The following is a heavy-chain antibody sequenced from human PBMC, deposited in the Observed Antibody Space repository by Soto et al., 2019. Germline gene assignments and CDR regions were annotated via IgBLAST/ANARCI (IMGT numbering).Heavy chain of an antibody. V-gene: IGHV4-39*01. J-gene: IGHJ5*02. CDR2: IYYDGST. CDR1: GASIRSSTFY. CDR3: ARGRGITMVRGVIFYWFDR. D-gene: IGHD3-10*01. Sequence: SETLSVTCTVSGASIRSSTFYWGWIRQPPGKGLESIANIYYDGSTYYNPPLKSRVTISVDTSKNQFSLKLSSVTAADTAVYYCARGRGITMVRGVIFYWFDRWGQGTLVTVSS.